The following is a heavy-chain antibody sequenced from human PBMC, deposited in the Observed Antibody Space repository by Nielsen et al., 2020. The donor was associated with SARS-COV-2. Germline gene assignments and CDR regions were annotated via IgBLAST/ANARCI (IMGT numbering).Heavy chain of an antibody. J-gene: IGHJ3*02. V-gene: IGHV3-73*01. CDR3: ARVGGRPYYDSSGSPPDAFDI. Sequence: GESLKISCAASGFTFSGSAMHWVRQASGKGLEWVGRIRSKANSYATAYAASVKGRFTISRDDSKNTAYLQMNSLKTEDTAVYYCARVGGRPYYDSSGSPPDAFDIWGQGTMVTVSS. CDR1: GFTFSGSA. D-gene: IGHD3-22*01. CDR2: IRSKANSYAT.